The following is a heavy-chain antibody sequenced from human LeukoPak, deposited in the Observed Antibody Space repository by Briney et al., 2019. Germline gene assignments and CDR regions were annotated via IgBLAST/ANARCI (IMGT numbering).Heavy chain of an antibody. CDR1: GFTFSSYA. CDR2: ISGSGGST. CDR3: AAGYDFWSGYYWVY. Sequence: GGSLRLSCAASGFTFSSYAMSWVRRAPGKGLEWVSAISGSGGSTYCADSVKGRFTISRDNSKNTLYLQMNSLRAEDTAVYYCAAGYDFWSGYYWVYWGQGTLVTVSS. D-gene: IGHD3-3*01. V-gene: IGHV3-23*01. J-gene: IGHJ4*02.